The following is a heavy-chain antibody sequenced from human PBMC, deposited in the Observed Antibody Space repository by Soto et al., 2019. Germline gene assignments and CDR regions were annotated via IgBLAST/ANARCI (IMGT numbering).Heavy chain of an antibody. D-gene: IGHD3-10*01. Sequence: PGESLKISCFASGFTFSSYVMNWVRQAPGKGLEWVSAINRNGDYCDYADSAKGRFTFSRDNSRNTLFLQMSNLRAEDTAVYYCARRILHASYNHIDHWGQGTLVIVSS. V-gene: IGHV3-23*01. CDR3: ARRILHASYNHIDH. J-gene: IGHJ4*02. CDR2: INRNGDYC. CDR1: GFTFSSYV.